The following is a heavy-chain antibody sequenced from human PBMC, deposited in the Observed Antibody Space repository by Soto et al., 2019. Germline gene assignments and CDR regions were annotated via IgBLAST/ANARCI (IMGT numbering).Heavy chain of an antibody. CDR3: ARAATVTTGFDY. J-gene: IGHJ4*02. V-gene: IGHV3-66*01. Sequence: EVQLVESGGGLVQPGGSLRLSCAASGFTVSSNYMSWVRQAPGKGLEWVSVIYSGGSTYYADSVKGRFTISRDNSKNTLYLQMNSLRAEDTAVYYCARAATVTTGFDYWGQGTLVTVSS. CDR2: IYSGGST. D-gene: IGHD4-17*01. CDR1: GFTVSSNY.